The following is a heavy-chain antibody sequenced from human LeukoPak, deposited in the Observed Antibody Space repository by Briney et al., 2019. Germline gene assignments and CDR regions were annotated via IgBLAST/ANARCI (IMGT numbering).Heavy chain of an antibody. V-gene: IGHV1-46*01. CDR1: GYTFTRYN. CDR2: IDPRDGST. D-gene: IGHD1-1*01. J-gene: IGHJ4*02. CDR3: VLFYAGRPNY. Sequence: GASVKVSCKASGYTFTRYNVHWVRPAPGQGLEWMGRIDPRDGSTAYAQKFQGRVTMTRDTSTTTVLMELSSLKSEDTAMYNCVLFYAGRPNYWGQGTLVTVSS.